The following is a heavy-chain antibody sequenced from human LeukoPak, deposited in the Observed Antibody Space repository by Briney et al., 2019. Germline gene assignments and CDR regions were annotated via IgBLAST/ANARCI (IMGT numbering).Heavy chain of an antibody. D-gene: IGHD2-2*01. CDR3: ARDGVSVVPAEYLTFDY. CDR1: GFTFSSYA. J-gene: IGHJ4*02. CDR2: ISSSSSYI. V-gene: IGHV3-21*06. Sequence: PGGSLRLSCAASGFTFSSYAMSWVRQAPGKGLEWVSSISSSSSYIYYADSVKGRFTISRDNAKNSLYLQMNSLRAEDTAVYYCARDGVSVVPAEYLTFDYWGQGTLVTVSS.